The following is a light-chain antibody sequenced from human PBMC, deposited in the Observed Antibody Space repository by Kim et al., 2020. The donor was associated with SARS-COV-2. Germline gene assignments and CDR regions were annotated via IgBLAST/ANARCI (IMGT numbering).Light chain of an antibody. CDR2: GAS. CDR3: QQYNNWWT. Sequence: EIVMTQSPAPLSVSPGERATLSCRASQSVSSSLAWYQQKPGQAPRLLIYGASTRATGIPARFSGSGSGTEFTLTISSLQSEDFAVYYCQQYNNWWTFGQGTKVDIK. J-gene: IGKJ1*01. CDR1: QSVSSS. V-gene: IGKV3-15*01.